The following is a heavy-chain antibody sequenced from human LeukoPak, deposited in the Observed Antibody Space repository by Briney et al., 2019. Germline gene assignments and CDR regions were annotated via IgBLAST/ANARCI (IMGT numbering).Heavy chain of an antibody. CDR3: ARDGVMLRGAY. Sequence: ASVKVSCKASGYTFTGYYMHWVRQAPGQRLEWMGWINAGNGNTKYSQRFQGRVTITRDTSASTAYMELISLRSEDTAVYYCARDGVMLRGAYWGQGTLVTVSS. CDR1: GYTFTGYY. V-gene: IGHV1-3*01. J-gene: IGHJ4*02. D-gene: IGHD3-10*01. CDR2: INAGNGNT.